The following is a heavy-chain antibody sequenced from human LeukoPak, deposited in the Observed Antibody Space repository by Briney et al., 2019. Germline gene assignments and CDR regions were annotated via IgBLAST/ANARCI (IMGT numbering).Heavy chain of an antibody. CDR2: ISGSGGST. J-gene: IGHJ4*02. Sequence: GGSLRLFCAASGFTFSSYAMSWVRQAPGKGLEWVSAISGSGGSTYYADSVKGRFTISRDNSKNTLYLQMNTLRPEDTAVYSCAKNGRGYSSDYFDYWGQGTLVTVSS. CDR1: GFTFSSYA. D-gene: IGHD5-18*01. CDR3: AKNGRGYSSDYFDY. V-gene: IGHV3-23*01.